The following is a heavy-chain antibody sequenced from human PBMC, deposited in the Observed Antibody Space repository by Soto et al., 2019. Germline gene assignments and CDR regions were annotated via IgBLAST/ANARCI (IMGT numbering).Heavy chain of an antibody. CDR3: ARVPKDPTAMVYGWFDP. D-gene: IGHD5-18*01. CDR2: IYYSGST. CDR1: GGSISSGGYY. J-gene: IGHJ5*02. V-gene: IGHV4-31*03. Sequence: NPSETLSLTCTVSGGSISSGGYYWSWIRQHPGKGLEWIGYIYYSGSTYYNPSLKSRVTISVDTSKNQFSLKLSSVTAADTTVYYCARVPKDPTAMVYGWFDPWGQGTLVTVSS.